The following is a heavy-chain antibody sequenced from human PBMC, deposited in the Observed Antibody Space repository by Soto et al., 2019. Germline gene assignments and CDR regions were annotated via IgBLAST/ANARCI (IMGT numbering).Heavy chain of an antibody. J-gene: IGHJ6*02. CDR3: AKEGKRFWSGYYIYYYYYGMDV. Sequence: GGSLRLSCAASGFTFSSYGMHWVRQAPGKGLEWVAVISYDGSNKYYADSVKGRFTISRDNSKNTLYLQMNSLRAEDTAVYYCAKEGKRFWSGYYIYYYYYGMDVWGQGTTVTVS. CDR2: ISYDGSNK. V-gene: IGHV3-30*18. D-gene: IGHD3-3*01. CDR1: GFTFSSYG.